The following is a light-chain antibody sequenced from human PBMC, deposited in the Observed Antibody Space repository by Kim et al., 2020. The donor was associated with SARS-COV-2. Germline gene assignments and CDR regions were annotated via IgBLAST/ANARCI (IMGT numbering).Light chain of an antibody. CDR1: QSSSSAL. CDR2: GAS. Sequence: SPEDTATVSCRASQSSSSALLAWYQQRPGQSPRLLMSGASIRATGIPDRFSGSGSGTDFTLTISRLETDDFAVYDCQQYGTTPLTFGGGTKVDTK. V-gene: IGKV3-20*01. CDR3: QQYGTTPLT. J-gene: IGKJ4*01.